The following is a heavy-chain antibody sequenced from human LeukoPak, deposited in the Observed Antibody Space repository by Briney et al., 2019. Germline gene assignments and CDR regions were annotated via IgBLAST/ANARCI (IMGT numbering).Heavy chain of an antibody. CDR3: ARWRYYDGSGYLE. CDR2: IYYSGRT. V-gene: IGHV4-39*01. CDR1: GDSVSRSDSY. D-gene: IGHD3-22*01. J-gene: IGHJ1*01. Sequence: PSETLSLTCSVSGDSVSRSDSYWDWIRQPPGKWLEWIGTIYYSGRTYYSPSLKGRVTMSVDPSNNQFSLSLRSVTAADTAIYYCARWRYYDGSGYLEWGQGTLLSVSS.